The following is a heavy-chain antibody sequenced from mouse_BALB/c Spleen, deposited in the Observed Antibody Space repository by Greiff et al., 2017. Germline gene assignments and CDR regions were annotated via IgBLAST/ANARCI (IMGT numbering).Heavy chain of an antibody. CDR1: GYAFTNYL. J-gene: IGHJ3*01. V-gene: IGHV1-54*01. D-gene: IGHD2-4*01. CDR3: AGSTMITTWFAY. Sequence: VQLQESGAELVRPGTSVKVSCKASGYAFTNYLIEWVKQRPGQGLEWIGVINPGSGGTNYNEKFKGKATLTADKSSSTAYMQLSSLTSEDSAVYFCAGSTMITTWFAYWGQGTLVTVSA. CDR2: INPGSGGT.